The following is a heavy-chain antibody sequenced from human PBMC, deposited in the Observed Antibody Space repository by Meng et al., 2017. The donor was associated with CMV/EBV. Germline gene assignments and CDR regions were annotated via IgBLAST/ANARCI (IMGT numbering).Heavy chain of an antibody. CDR1: GGSVSSSSYY. Sequence: GSLRLSCTVSGGSVSSSSYYWGWIRQPPGKGLEWIGSIYYSGSTYYNPPLKSRVTISVDTSKNQFSLKLSSVTAADTAVYYCARPRLLTRFGELDAFDIWGQGTMVTVSS. CDR3: ARPRLLTRFGELDAFDI. J-gene: IGHJ3*02. CDR2: IYYSGST. V-gene: IGHV4-39*01. D-gene: IGHD3-10*01.